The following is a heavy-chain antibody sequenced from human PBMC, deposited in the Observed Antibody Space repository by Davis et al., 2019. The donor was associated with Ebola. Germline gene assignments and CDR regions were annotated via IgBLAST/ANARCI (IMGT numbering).Heavy chain of an antibody. V-gene: IGHV3-23*01. J-gene: IGHJ5*02. D-gene: IGHD4-17*01. CDR3: AKVHPPTTVTTGWFDP. Sequence: PGGSLRLSCAASGFIFSSYAMSWVRQAPGKGLEWVSSISVRSITYHADSVKGWFTISRDNSKNTLYLQMNSLRAEDTAAYYCAKVHPPTTVTTGWFDPWGQGTLVTVSS. CDR2: ISVRSIT. CDR1: GFIFSSYA.